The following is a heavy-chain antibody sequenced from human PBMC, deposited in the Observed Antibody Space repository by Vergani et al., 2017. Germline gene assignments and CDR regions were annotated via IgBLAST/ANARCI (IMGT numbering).Heavy chain of an antibody. CDR3: ARGYCTNGVCDTEAYYFDY. J-gene: IGHJ4*02. Sequence: QVQLVQSGAEVKKPGASVKVSCKASGYTFTSYGISWVRQAPGQGLEWMGWISAYNGNTNYAQKLQGRVTMTTDTSTSTAYMELRSLRSDDTAVYYCARGYCTNGVCDTEAYYFDYWGQGTLVTVSS. D-gene: IGHD2-8*01. CDR1: GYTFTSYG. V-gene: IGHV1-18*01. CDR2: ISAYNGNT.